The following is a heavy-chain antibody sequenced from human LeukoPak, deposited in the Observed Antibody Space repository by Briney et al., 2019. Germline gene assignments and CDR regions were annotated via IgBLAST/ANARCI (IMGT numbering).Heavy chain of an antibody. CDR2: ISGSGGST. D-gene: IGHD1-26*01. CDR3: ARYGRYRAFDI. Sequence: GGSLRLSRAASGFTFSSYAMSWVRQAPGKGLEWVSVISGSGGSTHYADSVKGRFTISRDNAKNTLYLQMNSLRAEDTAVYFCARYGRYRAFDIWGQGTMVTVSS. CDR1: GFTFSSYA. J-gene: IGHJ3*02. V-gene: IGHV3-23*01.